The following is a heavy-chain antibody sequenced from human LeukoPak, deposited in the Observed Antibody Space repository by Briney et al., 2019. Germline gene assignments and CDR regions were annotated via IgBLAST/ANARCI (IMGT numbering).Heavy chain of an antibody. CDR1: GFTFSSYA. CDR3: ARGNRGDY. V-gene: IGHV3-64*04. J-gene: IGHJ4*02. CDR2: ISSDGGST. Sequence: GSLRLSCSASGFTFSSYAMHWVRQAPGKGLEYVSAISSDGGSTYYADSVKGRFTISRDNAKNSLYLQMNSLRDEDTAVYYCARGNRGDYWGQGTLVTVSS. D-gene: IGHD2/OR15-2a*01.